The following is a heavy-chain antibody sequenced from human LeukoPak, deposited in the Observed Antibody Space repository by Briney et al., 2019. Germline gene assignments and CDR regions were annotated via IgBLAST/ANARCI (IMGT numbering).Heavy chain of an antibody. J-gene: IGHJ4*02. CDR2: IYYSGST. CDR3: ARATRSRDGYNYIPYFDY. CDR1: GGSISGYY. V-gene: IGHV4-59*01. D-gene: IGHD5-24*01. Sequence: SETLSLTCTVSGGSISGYYWSWIRQPPGKGLVWIGYIYYSGSTNYNPSLKSRVTISVDTSKNQFSLKLSSVTAADTAVFHCARATRSRDGYNYIPYFDYWGQGTLVTVSS.